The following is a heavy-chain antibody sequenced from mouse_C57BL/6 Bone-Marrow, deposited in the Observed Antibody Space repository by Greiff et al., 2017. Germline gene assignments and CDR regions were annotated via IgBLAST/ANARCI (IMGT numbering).Heavy chain of an antibody. CDR1: GYTFTNYW. J-gene: IGHJ4*01. CDR3: AREGYYYGSYYAMDY. V-gene: IGHV1-63*01. D-gene: IGHD1-1*01. Sequence: VQLQQSGAELVRPGTSVKMSCKASGYTFTNYWIGWAKQRPGHGLEWIGDIYPGGGYTNYNEKFKGKATLTADKSSSPAYMQFSSLTSEDSAIYYCAREGYYYGSYYAMDYWGQGTSDTVSS. CDR2: IYPGGGYT.